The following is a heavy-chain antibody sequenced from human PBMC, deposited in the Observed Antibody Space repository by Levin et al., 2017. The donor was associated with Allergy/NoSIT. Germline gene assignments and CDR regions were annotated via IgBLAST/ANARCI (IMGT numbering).Heavy chain of an antibody. Sequence: SGPTLVKPTQTLTLTCTFSGFSLSTTQMRVSWIRQPPGRALEWLARIDWDDDKFYSTSLKTSLTISKDTSKNQVVLTMTNVDPVDTATYYCARTTASALFDYWGQGTLVTVSS. V-gene: IGHV2-70*04. CDR3: ARTTASALFDY. CDR2: IDWDDDK. J-gene: IGHJ4*02. D-gene: IGHD3-3*01. CDR1: GFSLSTTQMR.